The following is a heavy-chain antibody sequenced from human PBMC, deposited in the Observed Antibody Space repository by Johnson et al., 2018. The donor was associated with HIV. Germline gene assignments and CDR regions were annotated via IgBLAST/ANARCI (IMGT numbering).Heavy chain of an antibody. CDR2: IYSGGST. J-gene: IGHJ3*01. CDR3: ARGVRGVIID. D-gene: IGHD3-10*01. CDR1: GFTFSSYD. V-gene: IGHV3-66*01. Sequence: VHLVESGRVVAQPGGSLRLSCAASGFTFSSYDMHWVRQATGKGLEWVSIIYSGGSTYYADSVKGRFTISRDSSKNTVYLKMNNLRAEDTAVYNCARGVRGVIIDWGQGTMVAVSS.